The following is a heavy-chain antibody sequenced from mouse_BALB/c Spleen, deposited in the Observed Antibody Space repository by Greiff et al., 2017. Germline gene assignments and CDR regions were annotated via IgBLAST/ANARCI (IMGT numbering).Heavy chain of an antibody. V-gene: IGHV1S29*02. D-gene: IGHD1-1*01. CDR3: ARSPNYYGSSYDAMDY. Sequence: VQLQQSGPELVKPGASVKISCKASGYTFTDYNMHWVKQSHGKSLEWIGYIYPYNGGTGYNQKFKSNATLTVDNSSSTAYMELRSLTSEDSAVYYCARSPNYYGSSYDAMDYWGQGTSVTVSS. CDR1: GYTFTDYN. CDR2: IYPYNGGT. J-gene: IGHJ4*01.